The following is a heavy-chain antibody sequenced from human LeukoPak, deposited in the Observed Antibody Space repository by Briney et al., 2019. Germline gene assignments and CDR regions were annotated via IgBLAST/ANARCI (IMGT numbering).Heavy chain of an antibody. CDR1: GGSISSSSYY. CDR3: ARSSSSQYYYYYYMDV. D-gene: IGHD6-13*01. J-gene: IGHJ6*03. CDR2: IYYSGST. V-gene: IGHV4-39*01. Sequence: SETLSLTCTVSGGSISSSSYYWGWVRQPPGKGLEWVGSIYYSGSTYYNPSLKSRVNISVDTSKNQFSLKLSSVTAADTAVYYCARSSSSQYYYYYYMDVWGKGTTVTISS.